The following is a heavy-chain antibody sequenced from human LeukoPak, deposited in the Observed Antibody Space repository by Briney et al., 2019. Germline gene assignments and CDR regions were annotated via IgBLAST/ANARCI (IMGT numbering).Heavy chain of an antibody. D-gene: IGHD1-14*01. J-gene: IGHJ4*02. V-gene: IGHV3-33*01. CDR2: IWYDGSNK. CDR1: GFTFSSYG. Sequence: GGSLRLSCAASGFTFSSYGMHWVRQAPGKGLEWVAFIWYDGSNKYYADSVKGRFTISRDNSKNSLYLQLTSLRAEDTALYYCARDRGRNSFDYWGQGTLVSVSS. CDR3: ARDRGRNSFDY.